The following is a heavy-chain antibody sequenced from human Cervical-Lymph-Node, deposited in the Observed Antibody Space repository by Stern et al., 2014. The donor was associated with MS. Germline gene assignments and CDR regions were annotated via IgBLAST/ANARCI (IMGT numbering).Heavy chain of an antibody. J-gene: IGHJ4*02. D-gene: IGHD3-10*01. CDR2: INVSGST. V-gene: IGHV4-61*02. CDR3: ARDRGVGGLFDY. CDR1: GDSIYSGTYY. Sequence: QVQLQESGPGLVKPTQTLSLTCTVSGDSIYSGTYYWSWIRQSAGKGLEWIGRINVSGSTNSNPSLKSRLTMSIDTSKNQFSLRLRSVTAADTAVYYCARDRGVGGLFDYWGQGTLGIVSS.